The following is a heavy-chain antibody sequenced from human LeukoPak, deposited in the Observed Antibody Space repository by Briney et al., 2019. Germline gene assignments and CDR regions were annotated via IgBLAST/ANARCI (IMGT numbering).Heavy chain of an antibody. J-gene: IGHJ4*02. CDR3: ARVGTYSSGPGDFDY. CDR2: IIPIFGTA. V-gene: IGHV1-69*05. CDR1: AGTFISYA. Sequence: ASVTVSCKASAGTFISYAISWVRQAPGQGLKWMGGIIPIFGTANYAQKFQGRVTITTDESTSTAYMELSSLRSEDTAVYYCARVGTYSSGPGDFDYWGQGTLVTVSS. D-gene: IGHD6-19*01.